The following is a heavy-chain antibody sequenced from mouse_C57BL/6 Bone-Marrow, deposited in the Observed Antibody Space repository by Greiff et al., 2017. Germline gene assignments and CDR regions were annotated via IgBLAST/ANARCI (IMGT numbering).Heavy chain of an antibody. V-gene: IGHV3-6*01. CDR3: ARRDYGSSLAWLAY. CDR2: ISYDGSN. J-gene: IGHJ3*01. CDR1: GYSITSCYY. Sequence: EVKLMESGPGLVKPSQSLSLTCSVTGYSITSCYYWNWIRQFPGNKLEWMGYISYDGSNNYNPTLKNRISITRDTSKNQFFLKLNSLTAEDTATYYCARRDYGSSLAWLAYWGQGTLVTVSA. D-gene: IGHD1-1*01.